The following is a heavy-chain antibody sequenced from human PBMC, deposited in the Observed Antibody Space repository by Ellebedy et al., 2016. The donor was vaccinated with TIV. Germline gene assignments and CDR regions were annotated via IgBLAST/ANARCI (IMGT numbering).Heavy chain of an antibody. J-gene: IGHJ4*02. V-gene: IGHV3-48*02. Sequence: GGSLRLXXAASGFVFNQYSMDWVRQAPGKGLEWVSFISGDSGTIYYADSVQGRFTISRDNAKNSLYLQMNNLRDEDTAVYYCARGYLENSFDYWGQGTLVTVSS. CDR1: GFVFNQYS. CDR3: ARGYLENSFDY. D-gene: IGHD1-26*01. CDR2: ISGDSGTI.